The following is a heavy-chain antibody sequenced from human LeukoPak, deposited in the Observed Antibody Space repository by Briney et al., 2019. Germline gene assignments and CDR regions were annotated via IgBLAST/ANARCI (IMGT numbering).Heavy chain of an antibody. V-gene: IGHV4-4*02. CDR3: ARGRAAAGIDNAFDI. CDR1: GGSISSSNW. D-gene: IGHD6-13*01. Sequence: PSETLSLTCAVSGGSISSSNWWSWVRQPPGKGLEWIGEIYHSGSTNYNPSLKSRVTISVDTSKNQFSLKLSSVTAADTAVYYCARGRAAAGIDNAFDIWGQGTMVTVSS. CDR2: IYHSGST. J-gene: IGHJ3*02.